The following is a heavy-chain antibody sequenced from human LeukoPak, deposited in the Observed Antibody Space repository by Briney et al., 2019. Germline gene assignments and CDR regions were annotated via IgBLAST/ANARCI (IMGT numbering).Heavy chain of an antibody. D-gene: IGHD6-6*01. CDR3: AKAGIGGSSLYYFDY. Sequence: PGGSLRLSCAASGFTFSSYAMYWVRQAPGKGLEWVSAIGSSGGSTYSADSVKGRFTISRDNSKNTLYLQMNSLRAEDTAVYYCAKAGIGGSSLYYFDYWGQGTLVTVS. CDR2: IGSSGGST. J-gene: IGHJ4*02. V-gene: IGHV3-23*01. CDR1: GFTFSSYA.